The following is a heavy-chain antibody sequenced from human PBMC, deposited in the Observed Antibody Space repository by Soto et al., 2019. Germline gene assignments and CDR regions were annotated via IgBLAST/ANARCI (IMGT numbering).Heavy chain of an antibody. Sequence: EVQLLESGGGLVQPGGSLRLSCAASGFTFSSSAMSWVRQAPGKGLEWVSSITGSGDSTYYADSVKGRFTISRDNSKNTLYLQMNSLRAEDTAVHYCAKLQDRPYWGQGTLVTVSS. V-gene: IGHV3-23*01. CDR2: ITGSGDST. J-gene: IGHJ4*02. D-gene: IGHD2-15*01. CDR3: AKLQDRPY. CDR1: GFTFSSSA.